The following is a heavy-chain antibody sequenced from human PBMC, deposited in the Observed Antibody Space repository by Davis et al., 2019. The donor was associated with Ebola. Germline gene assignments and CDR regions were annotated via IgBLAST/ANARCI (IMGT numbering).Heavy chain of an antibody. Sequence: SETLSLTCAVYGGSFSGYYWSWIRQPPGKGLEWMGEINHHGITSYNPSLKSRVSMSVDTSKKQFSLKLSSVTAADTAVYYCARGVVVIENDAFDIWGQGTMVTVSS. CDR1: GGSFSGYY. CDR2: INHHGIT. J-gene: IGHJ3*02. D-gene: IGHD3-22*01. V-gene: IGHV4-34*01. CDR3: ARGVVVIENDAFDI.